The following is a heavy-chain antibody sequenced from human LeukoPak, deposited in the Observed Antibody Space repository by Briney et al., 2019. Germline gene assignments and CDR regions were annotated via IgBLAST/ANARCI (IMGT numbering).Heavy chain of an antibody. CDR1: GGSFSGYY. V-gene: IGHV4-34*01. CDR2: INHSGST. D-gene: IGHD6-19*01. J-gene: IGHJ6*03. Sequence: SETLSLTCAVYGGSFSGYYWSWIRQPPGKGLEWIGEINHSGSTNYNPSLKSRVTISVDTSKNQFSLKLSSVTAADTAVYYCARGGAVAGLYYYYYYMDVWGKGTTVTVSS. CDR3: ARGGAVAGLYYYYYYMDV.